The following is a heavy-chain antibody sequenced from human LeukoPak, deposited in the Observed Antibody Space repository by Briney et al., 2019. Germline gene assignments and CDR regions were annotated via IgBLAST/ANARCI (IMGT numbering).Heavy chain of an antibody. Sequence: GGSLRLSCAASGFTFSSYAMSWVRQAPGKGREWVSAISGSGGSTYYADSVKGRFTISRDNSKNTLYLQMNSLRAEDTAVYYCAKDDSSGYYYAYFDYWGQGTLVTVSS. CDR1: GFTFSSYA. CDR2: ISGSGGST. D-gene: IGHD3-22*01. CDR3: AKDDSSGYYYAYFDY. V-gene: IGHV3-23*01. J-gene: IGHJ4*02.